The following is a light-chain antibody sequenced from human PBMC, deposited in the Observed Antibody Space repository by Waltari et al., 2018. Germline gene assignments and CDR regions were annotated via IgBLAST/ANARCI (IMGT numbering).Light chain of an antibody. J-gene: IGKJ5*01. Sequence: AIQLTQSPSSLYASVGDRVTFTCRASQGISSAVAWYQQKPGKPPNLLIYAASRLEGGVPSRLSGSGSGTDFTLTISSLQPEDFATYYCQQFYSYPITFGQGTRLEIK. CDR2: AAS. CDR1: QGISSA. CDR3: QQFYSYPIT. V-gene: IGKV1-13*02.